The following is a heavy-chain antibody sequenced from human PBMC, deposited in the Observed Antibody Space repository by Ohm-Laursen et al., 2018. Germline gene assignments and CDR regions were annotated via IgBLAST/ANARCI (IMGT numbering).Heavy chain of an antibody. Sequence: VSSVKVSCKASGGTFSRYTISWVRQAPGQGLGWMGGIIPIFGTANYAQKFQGRVTITADESTSTAYMELSSLRSEDTAVYYCARDTNYYDSSGYYSWGQGTLVTVSS. J-gene: IGHJ4*02. D-gene: IGHD3-22*01. V-gene: IGHV1-69*01. CDR1: GGTFSRYT. CDR2: IIPIFGTA. CDR3: ARDTNYYDSSGYYS.